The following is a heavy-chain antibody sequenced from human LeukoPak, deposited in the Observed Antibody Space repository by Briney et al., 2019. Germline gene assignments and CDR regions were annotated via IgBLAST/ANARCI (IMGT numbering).Heavy chain of an antibody. CDR2: IYPGDSDT. D-gene: IGHD6-6*01. Sequence: GESLQISCKGSGCSFTSYWIGWVRQMPGKGLEWMGIIYPGDSDTRYSPSFQGQVTISADKSISTAYLQWSSLKASDTAMYYCARLAAPTDYYFDYWGQGTLVTVSS. V-gene: IGHV5-51*01. J-gene: IGHJ4*02. CDR1: GCSFTSYW. CDR3: ARLAAPTDYYFDY.